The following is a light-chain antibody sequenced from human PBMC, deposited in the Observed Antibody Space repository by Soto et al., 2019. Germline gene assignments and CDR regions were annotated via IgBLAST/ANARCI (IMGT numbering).Light chain of an antibody. CDR3: VLYMGSGFNV. CDR2: STN. CDR1: SGSVSTSYY. V-gene: IGLV8-61*01. Sequence: QAVVTQEPSFSVSPGGTVTLTCGLSSGSVSTSYYPSWYQQTPGQAPRTLIYSTNTRSSGVPDRFSGSILGNKAALTITGAQADDESDYYCVLYMGSGFNVFGSGTQLTVL. J-gene: IGLJ6*01.